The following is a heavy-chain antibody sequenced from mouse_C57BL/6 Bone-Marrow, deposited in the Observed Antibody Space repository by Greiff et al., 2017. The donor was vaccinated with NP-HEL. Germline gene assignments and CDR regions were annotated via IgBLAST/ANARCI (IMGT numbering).Heavy chain of an antibody. V-gene: IGHV14-4*01. CDR2: IDPENGDT. CDR1: GFNIKDDY. J-gene: IGHJ4*01. CDR3: TISYYSNYWDAIDY. Sequence: EVQLQQSGAELVRPGASVKLSCTASGFNIKDDYMHWVKQRPEQGLEWIGWIDPENGDTEYASKFQGKATITADTSSNTAYLQLSSLTSEDTAVYYCTISYYSNYWDAIDYWGQGTSVTVSS. D-gene: IGHD2-5*01.